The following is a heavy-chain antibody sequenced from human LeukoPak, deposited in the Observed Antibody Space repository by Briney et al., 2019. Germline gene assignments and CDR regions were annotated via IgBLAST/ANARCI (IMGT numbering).Heavy chain of an antibody. D-gene: IGHD2-2*01. J-gene: IGHJ4*02. V-gene: IGHV3-33*01. CDR2: VWYDGSDI. CDR3: ARGSAALYYFDF. CDR1: GFTFSTYG. Sequence: GGSLRLSCAASGFTFSTYGMHWVRQAPGKGLEWVALVWYDGSDIYYADSVKGRFIISRDNSKNTLYLQMNTLRAEDTAVYYCARGSAALYYFDFWGQGTLVTVSS.